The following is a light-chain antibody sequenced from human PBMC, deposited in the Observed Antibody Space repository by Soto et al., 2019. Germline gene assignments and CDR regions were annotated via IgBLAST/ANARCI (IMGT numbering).Light chain of an antibody. J-gene: IGLJ2*01. CDR2: SNN. V-gene: IGLV1-44*01. Sequence: QSVLTQPPSASGTPGQRVTISCSGSSSNIGSNTVDWYQQFPGPAPKLLIYSNNQRPSGVPDRFSASKSGTSASLAISGLHSEDEADYYCSAWYASLNAHVFGGGTKLTVL. CDR1: SSNIGSNT. CDR3: SAWYASLNAHV.